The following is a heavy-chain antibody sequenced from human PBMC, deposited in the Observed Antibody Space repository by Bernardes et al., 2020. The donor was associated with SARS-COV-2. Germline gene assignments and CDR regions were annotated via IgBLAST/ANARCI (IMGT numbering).Heavy chain of an antibody. D-gene: IGHD6-19*01. Sequence: ASVKVSCKPSGHTLTGYYLHWVRQAPGQGFEWMGWINPISGVTNYAQKFKGRVTMTRDTSINTAYMSLSRLRSDDTAVYYCAREDQQWLGFDYWGQGTLVTVSS. CDR3: AREDQQWLGFDY. CDR1: GHTLTGYY. J-gene: IGHJ4*02. V-gene: IGHV1-2*02. CDR2: INPISGVT.